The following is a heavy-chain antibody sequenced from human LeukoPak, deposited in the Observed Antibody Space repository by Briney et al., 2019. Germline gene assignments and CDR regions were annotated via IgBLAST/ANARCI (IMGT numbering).Heavy chain of an antibody. CDR1: GGSFSGYY. Sequence: PSETLSLTCAVYGGSFSGYYWSWIRQPPGKGLEWIGEINHSGSTNYNPSLKSRVTISVDTSKNQFSLKLSSVTAADTAVYYCASSSRAPHFYDSSGTRGGYWGQGTLVTVSS. CDR3: ASSSRAPHFYDSSGTRGGY. J-gene: IGHJ4*02. V-gene: IGHV4-34*01. D-gene: IGHD3-22*01. CDR2: INHSGST.